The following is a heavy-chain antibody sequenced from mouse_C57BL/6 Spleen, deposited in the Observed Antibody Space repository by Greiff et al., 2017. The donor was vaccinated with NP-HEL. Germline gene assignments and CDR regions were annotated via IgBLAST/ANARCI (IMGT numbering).Heavy chain of an antibody. V-gene: IGHV1-80*01. D-gene: IGHD2-4*01. CDR2: IYPGDGDT. CDR1: GYAFSSYW. J-gene: IGHJ3*01. CDR3: ARGFFGDYDQAY. Sequence: VQLQQSGAELVKPGASVKISCKASGYAFSSYWMNWVKQRPGKGLEWIGQIYPGDGDTNYNGKFKGKATLTADKSSSTAYMQLSSLTSEDSAVYFCARGFFGDYDQAYWGQGTLVTVSA.